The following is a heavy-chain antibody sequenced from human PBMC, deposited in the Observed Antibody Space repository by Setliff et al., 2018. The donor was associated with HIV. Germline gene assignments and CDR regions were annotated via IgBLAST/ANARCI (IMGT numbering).Heavy chain of an antibody. Sequence: PSETLSLTCTVSGDSISRSSYYWGWIRQPPGKGLEWIGQIYTCGSTNYNPSLKSRLTISMDTSKNQFSLKLKSVTAADTAVYYCARFRVERRLSNWFDPWGQGTLVTVSS. CDR2: IYTCGST. D-gene: IGHD1-1*01. V-gene: IGHV4-61*05. CDR1: GDSISRSSYY. CDR3: ARFRVERRLSNWFDP. J-gene: IGHJ5*02.